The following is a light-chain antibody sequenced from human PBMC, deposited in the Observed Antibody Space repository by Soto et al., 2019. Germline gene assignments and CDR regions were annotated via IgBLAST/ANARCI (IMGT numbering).Light chain of an antibody. Sequence: EIVLTQSPGTLSLSPGERATLSCRASQSVSSSYLAWYQQKPGQAPRLLIYGAFNRATGIPDRFSGSGSGADFTLTISRVEPEDFAVYYCQHYGTSPEVTFGQGTRLEIK. J-gene: IGKJ5*01. CDR2: GAF. CDR3: QHYGTSPEVT. V-gene: IGKV3-20*01. CDR1: QSVSSSY.